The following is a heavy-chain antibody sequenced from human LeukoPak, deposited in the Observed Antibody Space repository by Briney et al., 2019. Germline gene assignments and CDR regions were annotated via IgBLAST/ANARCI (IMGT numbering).Heavy chain of an antibody. CDR1: GFTVSTYY. CDR3: ARGLGYCTSTTCLLPSDY. J-gene: IGHJ4*02. V-gene: IGHV3-53*01. CDR2: IYSGGST. Sequence: PGGSLRLSCAASGFTVSTYYMTWVRQAPGKGLECVSVIYSGGSTYYADSVKGRFTVSRDNSKNTLYLQMNSLRAEDTAMYYCARGLGYCTSTTCLLPSDYWGQGTLVTVSS. D-gene: IGHD2-2*01.